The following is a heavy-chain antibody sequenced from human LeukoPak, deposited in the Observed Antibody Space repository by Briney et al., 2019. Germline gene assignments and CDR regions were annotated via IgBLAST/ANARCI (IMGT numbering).Heavy chain of an antibody. V-gene: IGHV3-30-3*02. J-gene: IGHJ3*02. Sequence: GGSLRLSCAASGFTFSSYAMHWVRQAPGKGLEWVAVISYDGSNKYYADSVKGRFTISRDNSKNTLYLQMNSLRAEDTAVYYCAKSVNPDAFDIWGQGTMVTVSS. D-gene: IGHD1-14*01. CDR3: AKSVNPDAFDI. CDR2: ISYDGSNK. CDR1: GFTFSSYA.